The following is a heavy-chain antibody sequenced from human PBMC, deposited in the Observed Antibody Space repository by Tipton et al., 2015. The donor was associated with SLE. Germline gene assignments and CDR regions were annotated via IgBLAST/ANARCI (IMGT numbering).Heavy chain of an antibody. J-gene: IGHJ4*02. CDR2: IYYSGST. CDR1: GGSISSSY. D-gene: IGHD6-6*01. CDR3: ARRGRAARGFDY. V-gene: IGHV4-59*08. Sequence: TLSLTCTVSGGSISSSYWSWIRQPPGKGLEWIGYIYYSGSTNSNPSLKSRVTISLDTSKNQFSLKLSSVTAADTAVYYCARRGRAARGFDYWGQGTLVTVSS.